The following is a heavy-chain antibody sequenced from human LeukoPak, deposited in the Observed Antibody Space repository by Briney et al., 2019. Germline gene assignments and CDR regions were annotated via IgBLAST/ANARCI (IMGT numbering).Heavy chain of an antibody. V-gene: IGHV4-34*01. Sequence: SETLSLTCAVYGGSFSGYYWSWIRQPPGKGLEWIGEINHSGSTNYNPSLKSRVTISVDTSKNQFSLKLSSVTAADTAVYYCARLEGPDSRGDYWGQGTLVTVSS. J-gene: IGHJ4*02. CDR2: INHSGST. CDR3: ARLEGPDSRGDY. CDR1: GGSFSGYY. D-gene: IGHD3-22*01.